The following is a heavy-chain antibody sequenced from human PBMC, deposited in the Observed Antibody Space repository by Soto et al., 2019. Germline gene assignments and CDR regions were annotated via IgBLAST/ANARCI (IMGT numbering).Heavy chain of an antibody. D-gene: IGHD2-2*01. V-gene: IGHV3-30*18. CDR2: ISYDGSNK. Sequence: GGSLRLSCTASGFTFSNFGMCWVRQAPGKGLEWVAVISYDGSNKYYADSVKGRFTISRDNSKNTLYLQVNSLRAEDTAVYYCAKDWDIGSCSSTSCYFDYWGQGTLVTSPQ. CDR3: AKDWDIGSCSSTSCYFDY. CDR1: GFTFSNFG. J-gene: IGHJ4*02.